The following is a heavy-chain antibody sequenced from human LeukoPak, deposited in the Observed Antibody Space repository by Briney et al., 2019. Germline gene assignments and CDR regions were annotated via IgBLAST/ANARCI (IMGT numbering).Heavy chain of an antibody. J-gene: IGHJ4*02. CDR1: EFTFSDYY. V-gene: IGHV3-11*04. Sequence: GGSLRLSCAASEFTFSDYYMSWVRQAPGKGLEWISYISNDGRTILYADSVKGRFTISRDNSKNTLYLQMNSLRAEDTAVYYCARYSSAADYWGQGTLVTASS. CDR3: ARYSSAADY. CDR2: ISNDGRTI. D-gene: IGHD6-19*01.